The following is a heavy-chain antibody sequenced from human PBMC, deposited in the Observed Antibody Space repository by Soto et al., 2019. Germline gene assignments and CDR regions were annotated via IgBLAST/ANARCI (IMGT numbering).Heavy chain of an antibody. CDR1: GGTFSIYT. J-gene: IGHJ3*02. V-gene: IGHV1-69*02. CDR2: IIPILGIA. D-gene: IGHD5-12*01. CDR3: ATREATDVFDI. Sequence: SVKVSCKASGGTFSIYTIIWVRQAPGQGLEWMGRIIPILGIANYAQKFQGRVTITADKSTSTAYMELSSLRSEDTAVYYCATREATDVFDIWGQGTMVTVSS.